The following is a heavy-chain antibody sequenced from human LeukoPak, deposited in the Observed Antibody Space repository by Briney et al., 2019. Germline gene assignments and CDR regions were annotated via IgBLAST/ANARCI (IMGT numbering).Heavy chain of an antibody. D-gene: IGHD3-10*01. CDR2: ISSSGSTI. CDR3: ARESGITMLRGAHTP. CDR1: GFTVSSNS. Sequence: PGGSLRLSCTVSGFTVSSNSMTWVRQAPGKGLEWLSYISSSGSTIYYADSVKGRFTVSRDNAKNSLYLQMNSLRAEDAAVYYCARESGITMLRGAHTPWGQGILVTVSS. V-gene: IGHV3-48*04. J-gene: IGHJ5*02.